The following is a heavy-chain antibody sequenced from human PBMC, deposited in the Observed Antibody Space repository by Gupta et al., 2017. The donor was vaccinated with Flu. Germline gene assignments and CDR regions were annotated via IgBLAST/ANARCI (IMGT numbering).Heavy chain of an antibody. D-gene: IGHD3-10*01. CDR2: ISSSSNNI. Sequence: NWVRQAPGKGLEWVSSISSSSNNINYTDSVKGRFTISRDNSKNSVFLQMDSLRAEDTAVYYCARDPYAGGRGVWFYYGRDVWGPGTTVTVSS. CDR3: ARDPYAGGRGVWFYYGRDV. J-gene: IGHJ6*02. V-gene: IGHV3-21*01.